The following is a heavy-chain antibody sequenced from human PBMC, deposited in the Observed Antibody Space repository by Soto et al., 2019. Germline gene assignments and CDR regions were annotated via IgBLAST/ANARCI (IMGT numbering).Heavy chain of an antibody. CDR2: ISGSGTTT. V-gene: IGHV3-23*01. CDR1: GFTFSSYA. D-gene: IGHD1-26*01. CDR3: AKDLAGATRGRFDY. J-gene: IGHJ4*02. Sequence: GGSLRLSCAASGFTFSSYAMSWVRQAPGKGLEWVSGISGSGTTTYYADSVKGRFTIPRDNSKNTMYLQMNSLRAEDTAVYYCAKDLAGATRGRFDYWGQGTLVTVSS.